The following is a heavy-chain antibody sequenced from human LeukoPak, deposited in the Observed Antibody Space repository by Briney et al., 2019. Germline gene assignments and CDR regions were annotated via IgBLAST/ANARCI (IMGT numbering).Heavy chain of an antibody. Sequence: GGSLRLSCAASGFTFDDYAMHWVRQAPGKGLEWVSLISGDGGSTYYADSVKGRFTISRDNSKNTLYLQMNSLRAEDTAIYYCARDSPAFDIWGQGTMVTVSS. CDR1: GFTFDDYA. J-gene: IGHJ3*02. CDR2: ISGDGGST. V-gene: IGHV3-43*02. CDR3: ARDSPAFDI.